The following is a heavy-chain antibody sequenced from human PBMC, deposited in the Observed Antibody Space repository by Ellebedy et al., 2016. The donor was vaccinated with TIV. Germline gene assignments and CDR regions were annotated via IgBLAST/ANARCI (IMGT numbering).Heavy chain of an antibody. CDR2: IKQDGSEK. J-gene: IGHJ4*02. V-gene: IGHV3-7*03. Sequence: GESLKISCAASGFTFSTYWMSWVRQAPGKGLEWVAKIKQDGSEKHYVDSVKGRFTIFRDNAKNSLYLQMNSLRAEDTAVYYGVRVKPAAAVFDYWGQGTVLTVSS. D-gene: IGHD6-13*01. CDR3: VRVKPAAAVFDY. CDR1: GFTFSTYW.